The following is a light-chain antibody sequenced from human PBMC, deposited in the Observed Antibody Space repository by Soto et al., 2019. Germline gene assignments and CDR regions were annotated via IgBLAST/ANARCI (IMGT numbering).Light chain of an antibody. J-gene: IGLJ2*01. V-gene: IGLV2-14*01. CDR1: SSDVGGYDY. CDR3: SAYAGSSVL. Sequence: QSVLTQPASVSGSPGQSITISCTGTSSDVGGYDYVSWYQQYPDKAPKLMIFEVSNRPSGVSNRFSGSKSGNTASLTISGLQTEDEADYYCSAYAGSSVLFGGGTKLTGL. CDR2: EVS.